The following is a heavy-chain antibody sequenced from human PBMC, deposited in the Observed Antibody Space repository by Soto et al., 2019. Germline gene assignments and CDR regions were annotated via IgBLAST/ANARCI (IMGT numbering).Heavy chain of an antibody. J-gene: IGHJ5*02. V-gene: IGHV4-39*01. CDR2: IYYSGST. CDR3: AARKWFDP. CDR1: GGSISSRGYY. Sequence: SETLSLTCTVSGGSISSRGYYWGWIRQPPGKGLEWIGTIYYSGSTYYNPSLKSRVTISVDTSKNQFSMKLSSVSSADTAVYYCAARKWFDPWGQGTLVTVSS.